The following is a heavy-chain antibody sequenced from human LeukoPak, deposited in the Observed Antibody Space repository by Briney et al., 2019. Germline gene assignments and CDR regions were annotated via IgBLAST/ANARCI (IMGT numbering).Heavy chain of an antibody. J-gene: IGHJ5*02. CDR3: ARDRGYFDP. CDR2: ISYDGSNK. Sequence: GRSLRLSCAACGFTFSSYAMHWVRQAPGKGLEWVAVISYDGSNKYYADSVKGRFTISRDNSKNTLYLQMNSLRAEDTAVYYCARDRGYFDPWGQGTLVTVSS. D-gene: IGHD3-22*01. V-gene: IGHV3-30*01. CDR1: GFTFSSYA.